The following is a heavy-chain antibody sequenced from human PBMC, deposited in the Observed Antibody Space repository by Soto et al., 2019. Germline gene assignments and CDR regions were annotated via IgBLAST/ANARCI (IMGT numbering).Heavy chain of an antibody. CDR3: ARAIPTPTSIAAPGSRRASFYYYCGMDV. Sequence: ASVKVSCKASGGTFSSYAISWVRQAPGQGLEWMGGIIPIFGTANYAQKFQGRVTITADESTSTAYMELSSLRSEDTAVYYCARAIPTPTSIAAPGSRRASFYYYCGMDVWGQRTTVTVSS. D-gene: IGHD6-6*01. V-gene: IGHV1-69*13. CDR1: GGTFSSYA. J-gene: IGHJ6*02. CDR2: IIPIFGTA.